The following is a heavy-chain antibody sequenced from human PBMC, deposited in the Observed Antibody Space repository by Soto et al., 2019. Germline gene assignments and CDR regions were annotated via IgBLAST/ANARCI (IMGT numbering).Heavy chain of an antibody. J-gene: IGHJ4*02. CDR3: AKDTLSSGYYFNY. CDR1: GFTFSDYY. CDR2: ISSSGSTI. D-gene: IGHD3-22*01. V-gene: IGHV3-11*01. Sequence: GGSLRLSCAASGFTFSDYYMSWIRQAPGKGLEWVSYISSSGSTIKYADSVKVRFTISRDNAKNSLYLQMNSLRAEDTAVYYCAKDTLSSGYYFNYWGQGTLVTVSS.